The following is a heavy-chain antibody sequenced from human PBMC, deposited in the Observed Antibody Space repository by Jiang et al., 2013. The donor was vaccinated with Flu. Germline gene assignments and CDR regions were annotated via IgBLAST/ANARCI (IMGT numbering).Heavy chain of an antibody. Sequence: LLKPSETLSLTCAVYGGSFSGYYWSWIRQPPGKGLEWIGEINHSGSTNYNPSLKSRVTISVDTSKNQFSLKLGSVTAADTAVYYCARGTTMIVVVITSWGGMDVWGPRDHGHRLL. V-gene: IGHV4-34*01. J-gene: IGHJ6*01. CDR2: INHSGST. CDR1: GGSFSGYY. CDR3: ARGTTMIVVVITSWGGMDV. D-gene: IGHD3-22*01.